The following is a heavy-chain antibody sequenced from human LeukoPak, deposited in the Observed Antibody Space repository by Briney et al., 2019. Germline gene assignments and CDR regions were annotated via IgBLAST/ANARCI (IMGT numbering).Heavy chain of an antibody. CDR1: GGSFSGYY. CDR3: ARGPKLLWFRPFDY. CDR2: INHSGST. Sequence: PSETLSLTFAVYGGSFSGYYWSWIRQPPGKGLEWIGEINHSGSTNYNPSLKSRVTISVDTSKNQFSLKLSSVTAADTAVYYCARGPKLLWFRPFDYWGQGTLVTVSS. J-gene: IGHJ4*02. V-gene: IGHV4-34*01. D-gene: IGHD3-10*01.